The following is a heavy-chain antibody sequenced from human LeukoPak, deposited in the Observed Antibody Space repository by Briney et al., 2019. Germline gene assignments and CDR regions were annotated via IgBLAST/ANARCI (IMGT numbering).Heavy chain of an antibody. CDR1: GFTFSSYD. V-gene: IGHV3-23*01. Sequence: GGSLRLSCAASGFTFSSYDMSWVRQAPGKGLEWVSTISGSGSSTYYADSVQGRFTNSRDNSKNTPYLQMNSLRAEDTAIYYCAKDLGGVVVAATYDCWGQETLVTASS. J-gene: IGHJ4*02. CDR3: AKDLGGVVVAATYDC. D-gene: IGHD2-15*01. CDR2: ISGSGSST.